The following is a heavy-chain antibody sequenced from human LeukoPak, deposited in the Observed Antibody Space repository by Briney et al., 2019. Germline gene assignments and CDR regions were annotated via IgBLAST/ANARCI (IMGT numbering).Heavy chain of an antibody. CDR1: GFTFSSYA. CDR2: ISGSGGST. Sequence: GGSLRLSCAASGFTFSSYAMSWARQAPGKGLEWVSAISGSGGSTYYADSVKGRFTISRDNSKNTLYLQMNSLRAEDTAVYYCAKDPGYDFWSGYSYFDYWGQGTLVTVSS. CDR3: AKDPGYDFWSGYSYFDY. J-gene: IGHJ4*02. V-gene: IGHV3-23*01. D-gene: IGHD3-3*01.